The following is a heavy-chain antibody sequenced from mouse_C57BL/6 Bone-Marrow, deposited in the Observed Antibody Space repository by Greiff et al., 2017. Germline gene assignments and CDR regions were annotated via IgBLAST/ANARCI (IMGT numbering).Heavy chain of an antibody. J-gene: IGHJ2*01. V-gene: IGHV5-4*03. CDR3: ARGGAVVGGY. D-gene: IGHD1-1*01. CDR1: GFTFSSYA. CDR2: ISDGGSYT. Sequence: DVMLVESGGGLVKPGGSLKLSCAASGFTFSSYAMSWVRQTPEKRLEWVATISDGGSYTYYPDNVKGRFTISRDNAKNNLYLQMSHLKSEDTAMYYCARGGAVVGGYWGQGTTLTVSS.